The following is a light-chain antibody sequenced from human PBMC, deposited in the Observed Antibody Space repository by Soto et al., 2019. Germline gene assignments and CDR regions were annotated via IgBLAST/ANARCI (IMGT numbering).Light chain of an antibody. CDR2: KAS. Sequence: DIQMTQSPSILSASVGDRVTITCRASQSMSTWLAWYQQKPGRAPNLLIYKASTLESGVPSRFSGSGSGTEFTLTIGSLQPEDFATYYCQQYGRYPWTFGQGTKVEIK. CDR1: QSMSTW. V-gene: IGKV1-5*03. CDR3: QQYGRYPWT. J-gene: IGKJ1*01.